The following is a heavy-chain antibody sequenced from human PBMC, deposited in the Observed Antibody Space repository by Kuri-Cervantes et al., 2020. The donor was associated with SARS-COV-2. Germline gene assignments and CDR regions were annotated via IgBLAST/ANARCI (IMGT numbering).Heavy chain of an antibody. Sequence: GESLKISCAASGFTFSTYGMHWVRQAPGKWLEWVALISYDGNEYYADSVRGRFTISRDNSKNTLYLQLNNLRTEDTAVYYCAGFPEWELLPFDIWGQGTMVTVSS. CDR1: GFTFSTYG. CDR3: AGFPEWELLPFDI. D-gene: IGHD1-26*01. V-gene: IGHV3-30*03. J-gene: IGHJ3*02. CDR2: ISYDGNE.